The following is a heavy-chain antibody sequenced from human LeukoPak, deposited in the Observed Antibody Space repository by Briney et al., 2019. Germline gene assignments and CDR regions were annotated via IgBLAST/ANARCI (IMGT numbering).Heavy chain of an antibody. J-gene: IGHJ4*02. CDR3: ARVLFRFSGSPGL. V-gene: IGHV3-7*01. CDR1: GFTFSSYW. CDR2: IKQDGSEK. Sequence: GGSLRLSCAASGFTFSSYWMSWVRQAPGKGLEWVANIKQDGSEKYYVDSVKGRFTISRDNAKNSLYLQMNSLRAEDTAVYYCARVLFRFSGSPGLWGQGTLVTVSS. D-gene: IGHD2/OR15-2a*01.